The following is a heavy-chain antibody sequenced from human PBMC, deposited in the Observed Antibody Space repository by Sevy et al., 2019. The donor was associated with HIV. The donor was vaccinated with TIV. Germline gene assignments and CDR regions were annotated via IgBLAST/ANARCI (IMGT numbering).Heavy chain of an antibody. V-gene: IGHV3-30*04. D-gene: IGHD6-13*01. J-gene: IGHJ6*02. CDR1: GFIFSDYA. Sequence: GGSLRLSCAASGFIFSDYAMDWVRQAPGKGLEWVSILSYDGKNQFYADSVTGRFTISRDNSRNTLYLQMNSLRAEDTAVYYWAGDPHHGFSSSWFRHYGMDVWGLGTTVTVSS. CDR3: AGDPHHGFSSSWFRHYGMDV. CDR2: LSYDGKNQ.